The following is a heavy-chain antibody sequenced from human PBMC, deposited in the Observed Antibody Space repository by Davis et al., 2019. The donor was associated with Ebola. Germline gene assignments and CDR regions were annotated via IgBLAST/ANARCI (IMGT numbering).Heavy chain of an antibody. CDR3: ARRTYYYDSSGYHTGAFDY. D-gene: IGHD3-22*01. CDR2: IYYSGST. J-gene: IGHJ4*02. V-gene: IGHV4-59*08. Sequence: SETLSLTCTVSGGSISSYYWSWIRQPPGKGLEWIGSIYYSGSTYYNPSLKRRVTISVDTSKNQFSLKLSSVTAADTAVYYCARRTYYYDSSGYHTGAFDYWGQGTLVTVSS. CDR1: GGSISSYY.